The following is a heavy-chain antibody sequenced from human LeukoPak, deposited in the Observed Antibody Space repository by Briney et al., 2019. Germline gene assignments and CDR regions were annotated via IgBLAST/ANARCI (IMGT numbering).Heavy chain of an antibody. V-gene: IGHV4-4*07. CDR1: GGSISSYY. Sequence: SETLSLTCTVSGGSISSYYWDWIRQPAGKGLEWIGRIYTSGSTNYNPSLKSRVTMSVDTSKNQFSLKLSSVTAADTAVYYCARAGAGSSGWYLVFDYWGQGTLVTVSS. D-gene: IGHD6-19*01. J-gene: IGHJ4*02. CDR2: IYTSGST. CDR3: ARAGAGSSGWYLVFDY.